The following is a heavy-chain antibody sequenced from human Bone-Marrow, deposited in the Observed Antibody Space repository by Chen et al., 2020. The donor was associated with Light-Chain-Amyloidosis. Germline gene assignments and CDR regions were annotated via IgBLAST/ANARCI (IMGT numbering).Heavy chain of an antibody. CDR1: GFTFSRYW. D-gene: IGHD6-19*01. J-gene: IGHJ4*02. Sequence: EVQLVESGGGLVQPGGSLRLSCAASGFTFSRYWMHWVLQVPGKGLVWVSRTNEDGSTTTYADSVRGRFTISRDKAKNTLFLQMNSLNDDDTAVYCGASDVAGADDYWGQGNLVTVSS. CDR2: TNEDGSTT. CDR3: ASDVAGADDY. V-gene: IGHV3-74*01.